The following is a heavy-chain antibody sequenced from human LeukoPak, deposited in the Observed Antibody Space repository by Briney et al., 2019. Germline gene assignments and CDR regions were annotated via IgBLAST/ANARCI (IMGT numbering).Heavy chain of an antibody. Sequence: GGSLRLSCAASGFTFSSYWMHWVRQAPGKGLVWVSRINSDGSSTSYADSVKGRFTISRDNAKNTLYLQMNSLRAEDTAVYYCARDRLYYGSGSYLDYWGQGTLVTVSS. CDR1: GFTFSSYW. CDR2: INSDGSST. CDR3: ARDRLYYGSGSYLDY. V-gene: IGHV3-74*01. J-gene: IGHJ4*02. D-gene: IGHD3-10*01.